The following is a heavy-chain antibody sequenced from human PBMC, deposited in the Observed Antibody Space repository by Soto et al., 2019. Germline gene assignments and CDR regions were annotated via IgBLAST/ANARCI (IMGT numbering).Heavy chain of an antibody. CDR2: TYHTGKT. CDR3: AIDLPSAFDGGGVSCYYNTFES. J-gene: IGHJ4*02. Sequence: QVQLQESGPGLVQPSQTLSLTCTVSGGSISSGGYYWSWIRQHPGEALQWIGYTYHTGKTYYNSCPKIRGTISVDSYKNQFTLRLSSVTAADTAVYYCAIDLPSAFDGGGVSCYYNTFESWGQVNLVTVS. D-gene: IGHD2-15*01. V-gene: IGHV4-31*03. CDR1: GGSISSGGYY.